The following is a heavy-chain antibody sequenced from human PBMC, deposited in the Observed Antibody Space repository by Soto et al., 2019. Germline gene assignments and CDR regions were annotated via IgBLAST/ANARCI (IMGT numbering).Heavy chain of an antibody. Sequence: QVQLVDSGGGLVKPGRSLRLSCAASGFTFSDYYMSGIRQAPGKGLEWVSYISGSGTTIYYADSVKGRFTISRDNANNSLYLQMNSLRAEDTAVYYCARGQFCPNHWGQGTLVTVSS. V-gene: IGHV3-11*01. CDR3: ARGQFCPNH. CDR1: GFTFSDYY. D-gene: IGHD3-3*01. J-gene: IGHJ4*02. CDR2: ISGSGTTI.